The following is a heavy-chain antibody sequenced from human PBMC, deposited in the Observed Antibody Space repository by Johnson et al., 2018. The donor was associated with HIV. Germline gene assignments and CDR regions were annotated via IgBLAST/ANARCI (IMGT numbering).Heavy chain of an antibody. J-gene: IGHJ3*02. CDR2: ISYDGSNK. V-gene: IGHV3-30*04. CDR1: GFTFSSYA. CDR3: ARDNGIAAAGDLDI. Sequence: QVQLVESGGGVVQPGRSLRLSCAASGFTFSSYAMHWVRQAPGKGLEWVAVISYDGSNKYYADSVKGRLTISRDNSKNTLYLQMNSLRAEDTAVYYCARDNGIAAAGDLDIWGQGTMVTVSS. D-gene: IGHD6-13*01.